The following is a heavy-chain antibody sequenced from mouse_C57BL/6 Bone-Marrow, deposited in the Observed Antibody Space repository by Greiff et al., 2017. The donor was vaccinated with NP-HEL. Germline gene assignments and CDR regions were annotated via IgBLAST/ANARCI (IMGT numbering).Heavy chain of an antibody. D-gene: IGHD2-4*01. J-gene: IGHJ2*01. CDR2: IDPSDSYT. Sequence: VQLQQPGAELVKPGASVKLSCKASGYTFTSYWMQWVKQRPGQGLEWIGEIDPSDSYTNYNQKFKGKATLTVDTSSSTAYMQLSSLTSEDSAVYYCARDDYDGGGYFDYWGQGTTLTVSS. CDR1: GYTFTSYW. CDR3: ARDDYDGGGYFDY. V-gene: IGHV1-50*01.